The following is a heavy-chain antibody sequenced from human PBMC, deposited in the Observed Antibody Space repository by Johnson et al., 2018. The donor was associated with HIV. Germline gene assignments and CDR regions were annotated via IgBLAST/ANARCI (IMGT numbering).Heavy chain of an antibody. V-gene: IGHV3-30*02. CDR2: IRYDGSNK. D-gene: IGHD6-19*01. Sequence: QVQLVESGGGVVQPGGSLRLSCAASGFTFSSYGMHWVRQAPGKGLEWVAFIRYDGSNKYYADSVKGRFTISRDNSKNTLDLQMNSLRAEDTAVDYCAERIAGADDEAFDIWGQGTMVTVSS. CDR3: AERIAGADDEAFDI. CDR1: GFTFSSYG. J-gene: IGHJ3*02.